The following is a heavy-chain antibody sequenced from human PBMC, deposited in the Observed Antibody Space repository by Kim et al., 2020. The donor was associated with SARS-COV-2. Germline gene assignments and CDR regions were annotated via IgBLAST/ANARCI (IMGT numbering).Heavy chain of an antibody. J-gene: IGHJ6*02. CDR1: GYTLTELS. CDR2: FDPEDGET. CDR3: ATGVAVAGRSSDYYYYYGMDV. V-gene: IGHV1-24*01. D-gene: IGHD6-19*01. Sequence: ASVKVSCKVSGYTLTELSMHWVRQAPGKGLEWMGGFDPEDGETIYAQKFQGRVTMTEDTSTDTAYMELSSLRPEDTAVYYCATGVAVAGRSSDYYYYYGMDVWGQGTTVTVSS.